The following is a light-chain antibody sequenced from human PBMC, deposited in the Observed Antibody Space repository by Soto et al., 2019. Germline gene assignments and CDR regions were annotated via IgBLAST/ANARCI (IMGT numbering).Light chain of an antibody. CDR2: DAS. CDR3: HQRSNWPLT. J-gene: IGKJ4*01. Sequence: VLTQSPATLSLSPGERATLSCRASQSVNNYLAWYQQKPGQAPRLLIYDASSRATDIPARFSGSGSGTDFTLTISSLETEDFATYYCHQRSNWPLTFGGGTKVDIK. V-gene: IGKV3-11*01. CDR1: QSVNNY.